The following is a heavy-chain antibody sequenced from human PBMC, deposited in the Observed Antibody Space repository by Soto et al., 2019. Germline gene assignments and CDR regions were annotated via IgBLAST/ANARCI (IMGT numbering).Heavy chain of an antibody. V-gene: IGHV1-69*01. CDR2: IIPIFGTA. CDR3: ASGYCSGGSCYAKASPPELGLMDV. D-gene: IGHD2-15*01. CDR1: GGTFSSYA. Sequence: QVQLVQSGAEVKKPGSSVKVSCKASGGTFSSYAISWVRQAPGQGLEWMGGIIPIFGTANYAQKFQGRVTITADESTSTAYMERSSLRSEDTAVYYCASGYCSGGSCYAKASPPELGLMDVWGQGTTVTVSS. J-gene: IGHJ6*02.